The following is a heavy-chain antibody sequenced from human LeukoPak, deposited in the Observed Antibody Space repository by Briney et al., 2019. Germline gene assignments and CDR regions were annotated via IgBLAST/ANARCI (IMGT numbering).Heavy chain of an antibody. Sequence: SETLSLTCAVYGGSFSGYYWSWIRQPPGMGLEWIGEINHSGSTNYNPSLKSRVTISVDTSKNQFSLKLSSVTAADTAVYYCARVRGYSYGPWYGMDVWGQGTTVTVSS. CDR2: INHSGST. CDR3: ARVRGYSYGPWYGMDV. V-gene: IGHV4-34*01. J-gene: IGHJ6*02. D-gene: IGHD5-18*01. CDR1: GGSFSGYY.